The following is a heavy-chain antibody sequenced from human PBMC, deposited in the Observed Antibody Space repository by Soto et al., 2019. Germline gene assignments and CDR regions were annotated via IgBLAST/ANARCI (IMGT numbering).Heavy chain of an antibody. D-gene: IGHD3-10*01. CDR1: GDSVTRIDYY. CDR2: IDQNGIT. Sequence: SVILSLTRPVSGDSVTRIDYYWPWESQTPGKGLEWIGKIDQNGITNYNPSLESRVTILKDNSKNQLSLKLTSVTAVDSAVYYCARLNRDYYYYGMDVWGQGATVTVSS. CDR3: ARLNRDYYYYGMDV. J-gene: IGHJ6*02. V-gene: IGHV4-39*07.